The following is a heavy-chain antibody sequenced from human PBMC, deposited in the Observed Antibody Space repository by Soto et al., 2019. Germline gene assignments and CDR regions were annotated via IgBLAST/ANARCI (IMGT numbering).Heavy chain of an antibody. J-gene: IGHJ4*02. Sequence: QITLNESGPTVVRPTETLTLTCRFSGFSLTTSGVGVGWIRQSPGKAPEWLALIYWYDDKRYSASLKSRLTNTKDTSKNQVVLTVSDLDPTDTATYYCAHRVLRTVFGLVTTTAIYFDFWGQGTPVAVSS. CDR2: IYWYDDK. V-gene: IGHV2-5*01. D-gene: IGHD3-3*01. CDR3: AHRVLRTVFGLVTTTAIYFDF. CDR1: GFSLTTSGVG.